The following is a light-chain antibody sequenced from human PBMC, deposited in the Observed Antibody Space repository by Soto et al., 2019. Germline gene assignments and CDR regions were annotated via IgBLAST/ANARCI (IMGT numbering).Light chain of an antibody. Sequence: QSALAQPASVSGSPGQSITISCTGTSSDVGGHYYVSWYQHHPGKAPKLMIYDVNNRPSGVSNRFSGSKSDNTASLTISGLQAEDEADYYCASYTTSSALGLFGGGTKLTVL. CDR3: ASYTTSSALGL. V-gene: IGLV2-14*03. CDR1: SSDVGGHYY. CDR2: DVN. J-gene: IGLJ2*01.